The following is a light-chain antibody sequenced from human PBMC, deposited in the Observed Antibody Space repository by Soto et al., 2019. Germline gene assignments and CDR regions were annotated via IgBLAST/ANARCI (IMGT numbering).Light chain of an antibody. J-gene: IGLJ2*01. Sequence: QSALTQPASVSGSPGQSITISCTGTSGDVGGYNYVSWYQQHPGKAPKLLIYVVSHRPSGVSHRSSGSKSGNTASLTISGLQAEDEADYYCSSYTSSGTRVFGGGTKVTVL. CDR2: VVS. V-gene: IGLV2-14*01. CDR1: SGDVGGYNY. CDR3: SSYTSSGTRV.